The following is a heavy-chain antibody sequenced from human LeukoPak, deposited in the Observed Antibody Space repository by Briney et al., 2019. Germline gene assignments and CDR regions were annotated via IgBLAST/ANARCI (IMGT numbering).Heavy chain of an antibody. Sequence: PGGSLRLSCAASGFTFSSYWMSWVRQAPGKGLEWVANIKQDGSEKYYADSVKGRFTISRDNAKNSLYLQMNSLRAEDTAVYYCARARLYYDILTGYYSYYFDYWGQGTLVTVSS. CDR3: ARARLYYDILTGYYSYYFDY. CDR1: GFTFSSYW. CDR2: IKQDGSEK. J-gene: IGHJ4*02. V-gene: IGHV3-7*01. D-gene: IGHD3-9*01.